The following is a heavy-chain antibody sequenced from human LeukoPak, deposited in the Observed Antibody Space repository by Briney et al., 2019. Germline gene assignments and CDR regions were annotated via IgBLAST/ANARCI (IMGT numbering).Heavy chain of an antibody. CDR2: ISGSGGST. CDR1: GFTFSSYA. D-gene: IGHD2-15*01. V-gene: IGHV3-23*01. CDR3: AKAVGYCSGGSCYSDY. Sequence: GGSLRLSCAASGFTFSSYAMSWVRQAPGKGLEWVSAISGSGGSTYCADSVKGRFTISRDNSKNTLYLQMNSLRAEDTAVYYCAKAVGYCSGGSCYSDYWGQGTLVTVSS. J-gene: IGHJ4*02.